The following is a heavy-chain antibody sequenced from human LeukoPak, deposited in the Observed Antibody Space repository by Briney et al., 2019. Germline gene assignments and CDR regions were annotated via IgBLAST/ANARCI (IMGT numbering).Heavy chain of an antibody. CDR3: ARDPPWAATAIVGDDAFDI. V-gene: IGHV1-46*01. Sequence: ASVKVSCKASGYTFTSYYMHWVRQAPGQGLEWMGIINPSGGSTSYAQKFQGRVTITADESTSIAYMELSSLRSEDTAVYYCARDPPWAATAIVGDDAFDIWGQGTMVTVSS. D-gene: IGHD2-21*02. CDR2: INPSGGST. J-gene: IGHJ3*02. CDR1: GYTFTSYY.